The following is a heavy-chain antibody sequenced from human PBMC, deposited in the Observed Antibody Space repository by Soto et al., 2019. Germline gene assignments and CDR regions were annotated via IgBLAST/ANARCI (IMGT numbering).Heavy chain of an antibody. Sequence: AASLKVSCKASGNTLTGYYMHWLRQAPGQGLEWMGWINPNSGGTNYAQKFQGRVTMTRDTSISTAYMELSRLRSDDTAVYYCARSIAAAGTHYYYGMDVWGQGTTVTVSS. V-gene: IGHV1-2*02. CDR1: GNTLTGYY. CDR2: INPNSGGT. CDR3: ARSIAAAGTHYYYGMDV. D-gene: IGHD6-13*01. J-gene: IGHJ6*02.